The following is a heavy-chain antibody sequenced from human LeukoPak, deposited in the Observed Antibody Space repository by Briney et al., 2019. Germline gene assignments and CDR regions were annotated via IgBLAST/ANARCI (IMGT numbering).Heavy chain of an antibody. J-gene: IGHJ6*02. V-gene: IGHV4-31*03. D-gene: IGHD3-22*01. CDR1: GGSISSGGYY. Sequence: SETLSLTCTVSGGSISSGGYYWSWIRQHPGKGLEWIGYIYYSGSTYYNPSLKSRVTISVDTSKNQFSLKLSSVTAADTAVYYCARGRSDSSGYSNIYYYYYGMDVWGQGTTVTVPS. CDR3: ARGRSDSSGYSNIYYYYYGMDV. CDR2: IYYSGST.